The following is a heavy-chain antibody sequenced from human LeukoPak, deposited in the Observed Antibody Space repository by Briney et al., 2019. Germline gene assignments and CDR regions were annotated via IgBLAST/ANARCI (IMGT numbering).Heavy chain of an antibody. J-gene: IGHJ5*02. D-gene: IGHD3-10*01. CDR3: ARGGYYGSGNDFRFDP. CDR1: GGSISSYY. Sequence: SETLSLTCTVSGGSISSYYWSWIRQPPGKGLEWIGYIYYSGSTNYKPSLKSRVTISVDTSKNQFSLRLNSVTAADTAVYYCARGGYYGSGNDFRFDPWGQGTLVTVSS. CDR2: IYYSGST. V-gene: IGHV4-59*01.